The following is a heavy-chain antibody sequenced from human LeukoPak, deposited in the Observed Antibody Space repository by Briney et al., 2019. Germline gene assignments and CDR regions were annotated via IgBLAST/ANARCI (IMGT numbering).Heavy chain of an antibody. CDR2: INKDGSKK. CDR1: GITFSNDW. V-gene: IGHV3-7*01. J-gene: IGHJ3*02. Sequence: GGSLRLSCASSGITFSNDWMTWVRQAQGKGLEWVANINKDGSKKNYVDSVKGRFTISRDNSKNSLFLQMNSLRAEDTAIYYCARDTSPSSSSSYFDAFDMWGQGTMVTVSS. CDR3: ARDTSPSSSSSYFDAFDM. D-gene: IGHD6-19*01.